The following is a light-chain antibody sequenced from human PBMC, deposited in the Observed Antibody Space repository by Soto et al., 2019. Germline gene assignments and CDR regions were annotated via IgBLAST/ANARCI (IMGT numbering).Light chain of an antibody. V-gene: IGLV1-44*01. Sequence: QSALTQPPSASGTPGQRVTIPCSGSSSHIGSNTVNWYQQLPGTAPKLLIYSNNQRPSGVPDRFSGSKSGTSATLGITGLQTGGEADYYCGTWDSSLSAYVFGTGTKVTVL. CDR1: SSHIGSNT. CDR2: SNN. J-gene: IGLJ1*01. CDR3: GTWDSSLSAYV.